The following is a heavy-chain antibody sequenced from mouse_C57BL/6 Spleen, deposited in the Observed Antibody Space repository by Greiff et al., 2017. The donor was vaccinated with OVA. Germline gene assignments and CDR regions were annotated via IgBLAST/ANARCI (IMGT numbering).Heavy chain of an antibody. Sequence: EVQLQESGPVLVKPGASVKMSCKASGYTFTDYYMNWVKQSHGKSLEWIGVINPYNGGTSYNQKFKGKATLTVDKSSSTAYMELNSLTSEDTAVYYCARQSYYYGSSYNFDYWGQGTTLTVSS. CDR3: ARQSYYYGSSYNFDY. V-gene: IGHV1-19*01. J-gene: IGHJ2*01. D-gene: IGHD1-1*01. CDR2: INPYNGGT. CDR1: GYTFTDYY.